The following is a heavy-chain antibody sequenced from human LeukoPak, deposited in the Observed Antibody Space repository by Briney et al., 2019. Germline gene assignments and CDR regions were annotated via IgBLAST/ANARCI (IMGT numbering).Heavy chain of an antibody. J-gene: IGHJ4*02. V-gene: IGHV4-38-2*02. D-gene: IGHD3-22*01. CDR1: GGSISSYY. CDR2: IYHSGST. Sequence: SETLSLTCTVSGGSISSYYWGWIRQPPGKGLEWIGSIYHSGSTYYNPSLKSRVTISVDTSKNQFSLKLSSVTAADTAVYYCARAPYYYDSSGYYFDYWGQGTLVTVSS. CDR3: ARAPYYYDSSGYYFDY.